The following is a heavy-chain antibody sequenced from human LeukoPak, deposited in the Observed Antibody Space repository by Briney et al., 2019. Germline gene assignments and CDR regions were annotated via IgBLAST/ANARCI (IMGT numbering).Heavy chain of an antibody. Sequence: HPGGSLRLSCAASGFTFSSYAMSWVRQAPGEGLEWVSAISGSGGSTYYADSVKGRFTTSRDNSKNTLYLQMNSLRAEDTAVYYCAKSYYYGSSGYYWGQGTLVTVSS. CDR2: ISGSGGST. V-gene: IGHV3-23*01. CDR3: AKSYYYGSSGYY. CDR1: GFTFSSYA. J-gene: IGHJ4*02. D-gene: IGHD3-22*01.